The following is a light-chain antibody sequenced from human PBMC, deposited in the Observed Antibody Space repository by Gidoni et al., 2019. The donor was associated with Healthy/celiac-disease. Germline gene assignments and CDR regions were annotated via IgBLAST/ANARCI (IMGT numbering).Light chain of an antibody. V-gene: IGKV2-28*01. CDR3: MRALQTPLYS. CDR1: QSLLHSNGYNY. J-gene: IGKJ2*03. CDR2: LGS. Sequence: DIVMTQSPLSLPVTPGEPASISCRSSQSLLHSNGYNYLDWYLQKPGQSPQLLISLGSNRASGVPDRFSGSGSGTDFTLKISRVEAEDVGVYYCMRALQTPLYSFGQGTKLEIK.